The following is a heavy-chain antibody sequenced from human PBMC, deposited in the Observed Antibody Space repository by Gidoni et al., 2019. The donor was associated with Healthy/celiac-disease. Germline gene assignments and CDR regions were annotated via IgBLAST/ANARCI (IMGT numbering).Heavy chain of an antibody. CDR1: GVTFSSYA. CDR3: AKDGGGYYDSSGY. D-gene: IGHD3-22*01. V-gene: IGHV3-23*01. CDR2: LSGSGGST. J-gene: IGHJ4*02. Sequence: EGQLLEAGGGGVQPGGCMRRAGADAGVTFSSYALSWVRQAPGKGLVWVSALSGSGGSTYYAASVKGRFTISRDNSKNTLSLQMTSLSAEDTAVYYCAKDGGGYYDSSGYWGQGPLVTVSS.